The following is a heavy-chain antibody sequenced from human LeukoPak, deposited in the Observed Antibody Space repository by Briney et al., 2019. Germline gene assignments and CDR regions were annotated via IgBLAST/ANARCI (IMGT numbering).Heavy chain of an antibody. CDR2: ISAYNGNT. J-gene: IGHJ3*02. D-gene: IGHD6-13*01. V-gene: IGHV1-18*01. CDR3: ARDYVRQLVRAFDI. CDR1: GYTSTSYG. Sequence: ASVKVSCKASGYTSTSYGISWVRQAPGQGLEWMGWISAYNGNTNYAQKLQGRVTMTTDTSTSTAYMELRSLRSDDPAVYYCARDYVRQLVRAFDIWGQGTMVTVSS.